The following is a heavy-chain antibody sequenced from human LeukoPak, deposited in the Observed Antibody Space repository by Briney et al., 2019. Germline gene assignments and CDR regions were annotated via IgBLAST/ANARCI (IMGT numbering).Heavy chain of an antibody. Sequence: PSETLSLTCTVSGGSISSGGYYWSWIRQHPGKGLEWIGYIYYSGSTYYNPSLKSRVTISVDTSKNQFSLKLSSVTAADTAVYYCARDLETEAPDYCSGGSCYMGVWFDPWGQGTLVTVSS. CDR1: GGSISSGGYY. V-gene: IGHV4-31*03. CDR2: IYYSGST. J-gene: IGHJ5*02. D-gene: IGHD2-15*01. CDR3: ARDLETEAPDYCSGGSCYMGVWFDP.